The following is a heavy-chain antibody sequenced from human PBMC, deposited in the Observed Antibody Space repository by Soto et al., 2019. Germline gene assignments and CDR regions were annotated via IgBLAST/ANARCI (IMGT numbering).Heavy chain of an antibody. CDR2: IVVGSGNT. Sequence: SVKVSCKASGFTFTSSAVQWVRQARGQRLEWIGWIVVGSGNTDYAQKFQERVTITRDMSTSTAYMELSSLRSEDTAVYYCAGSPNYYGWWSYYSPWFDPWGQGTLVTVSS. D-gene: IGHD3-10*01. CDR1: GFTFTSSA. J-gene: IGHJ5*02. CDR3: AGSPNYYGWWSYYSPWFDP. V-gene: IGHV1-58*01.